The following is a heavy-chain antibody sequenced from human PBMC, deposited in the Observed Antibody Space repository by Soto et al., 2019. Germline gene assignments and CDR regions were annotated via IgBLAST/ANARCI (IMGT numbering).Heavy chain of an antibody. CDR1: GFTFNSYA. CDR3: AKGGGSYPRGYFDY. J-gene: IGHJ4*02. V-gene: IGHV3-23*01. Sequence: LRRSCTGYGFTFNSYAMNWVRQAPGKGLEWVSAISESGGLTYYADSVKGRFTISRDNSNNTVYLQMNSLRAEDTAVYFCAKGGGSYPRGYFDYWGQGTLVTVSS. D-gene: IGHD1-26*01. CDR2: ISESGGLT.